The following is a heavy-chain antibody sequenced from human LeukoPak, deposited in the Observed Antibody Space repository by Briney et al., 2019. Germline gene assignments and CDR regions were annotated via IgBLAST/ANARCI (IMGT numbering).Heavy chain of an antibody. Sequence: GRSLRLSCAASGFTFSSYGMHWVRQAPGKGLEWVAVISYDGSNKYYADSVKGRFTISRDNSKNTLYLQMNSLRAEDTAVYYCAKDILTGYYGLYYYYGMDVWGQGTTVTVSS. J-gene: IGHJ6*02. V-gene: IGHV3-30*18. D-gene: IGHD3-9*01. CDR1: GFTFSSYG. CDR3: AKDILTGYYGLYYYYGMDV. CDR2: ISYDGSNK.